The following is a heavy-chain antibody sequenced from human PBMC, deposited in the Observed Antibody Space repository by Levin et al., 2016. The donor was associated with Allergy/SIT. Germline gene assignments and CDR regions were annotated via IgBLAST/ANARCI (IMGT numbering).Heavy chain of an antibody. CDR2: INHSGSA. D-gene: IGHD5-12*01. CDR3: ARSPYSGYDFDS. V-gene: IGHV4-34*01. Sequence: WIRQPPGKGLEWIGEINHSGSASQSPSLKSRVTISVDTSKTQFSLKLSSVTAADTAVYYCARSPYSGYDFDSWGQGTLVTVSS. J-gene: IGHJ4*02.